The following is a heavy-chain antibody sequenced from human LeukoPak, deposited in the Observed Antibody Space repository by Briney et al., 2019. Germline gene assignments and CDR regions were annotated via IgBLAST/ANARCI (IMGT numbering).Heavy chain of an antibody. V-gene: IGHV4-34*01. CDR3: AREGRGLLWFGELDYYYMDV. CDR1: GGSFSGYY. J-gene: IGHJ6*03. D-gene: IGHD3-10*01. Sequence: SETLSHTCAVYGGSFSGYYWSWIRQPPGKGLEWIGEINHSGSTNYNPSLKSRVTISVDTSKNQFSLKLSSVTAADTAVYYCAREGRGLLWFGELDYYYMDVWGKGTTVTVSS. CDR2: INHSGST.